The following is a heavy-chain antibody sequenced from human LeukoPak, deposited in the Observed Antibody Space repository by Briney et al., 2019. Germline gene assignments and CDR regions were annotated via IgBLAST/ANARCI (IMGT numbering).Heavy chain of an antibody. CDR2: ISGSGGTT. CDR1: GFTFSNYA. Sequence: GGSLRLSCAATGFTFSNYAMSWVRQAPGKGLEWVSAISGSGGTTYYADSMKGRLTISRDNSKSTLYLQMNSLRAEDTALYYCARDGRMAAAGTPSDWFDPWGQGTLVTVSS. CDR3: ARDGRMAAAGTPSDWFDP. J-gene: IGHJ5*02. V-gene: IGHV3-23*01. D-gene: IGHD6-13*01.